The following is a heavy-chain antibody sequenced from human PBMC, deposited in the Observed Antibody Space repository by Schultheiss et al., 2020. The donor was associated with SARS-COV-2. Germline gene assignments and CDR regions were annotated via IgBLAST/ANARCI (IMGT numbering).Heavy chain of an antibody. D-gene: IGHD2-2*01. CDR2: INGDGSTT. J-gene: IGHJ5*02. V-gene: IGHV3-74*01. Sequence: GGSLRLSCAASGFTFSNAWMSWVRQAPGKGLEWVSRINGDGSTTSYADSVKGRFTISRDNAKNTLYLQMNSLRAEDTAVYYCARPHGVVPARKNWFDPWGQGTLVTVSS. CDR1: GFTFSNAW. CDR3: ARPHGVVPARKNWFDP.